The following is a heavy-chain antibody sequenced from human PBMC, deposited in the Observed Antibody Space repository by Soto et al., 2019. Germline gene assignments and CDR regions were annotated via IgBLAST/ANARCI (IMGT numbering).Heavy chain of an antibody. V-gene: IGHV3-9*01. Sequence: EVQLVESGGGLVQPGRSLRLSCAASGCTFDDYAMHWVRQAPGKGLEWVSGISWNSGKIGYADSVKGRFTISRDNANNSLYLQMNSLRPEDTAFYYCAKEIVGAINYWGQGTLVTVSS. D-gene: IGHD1-26*01. J-gene: IGHJ4*02. CDR3: AKEIVGAINY. CDR1: GCTFDDYA. CDR2: ISWNSGKI.